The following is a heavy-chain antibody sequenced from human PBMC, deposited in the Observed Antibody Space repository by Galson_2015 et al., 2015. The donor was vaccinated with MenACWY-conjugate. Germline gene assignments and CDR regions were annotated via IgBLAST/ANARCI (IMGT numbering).Heavy chain of an antibody. V-gene: IGHV3-11*06. D-gene: IGHD2/OR15-2a*01. Sequence: SLRLSCAASGFTFSDYYMSWLRQAPGKGLEWISYIDSSSSNKNYADSVKGRFTISRDNANNSLYLRENSLRIEDTAVYYCARVLGNCNSAVCHYYSDSCGQGTLVTVSS. CDR3: ARVLGNCNSAVCHYYSDS. CDR1: GFTFSDYY. J-gene: IGHJ4*02. CDR2: IDSSSSNK.